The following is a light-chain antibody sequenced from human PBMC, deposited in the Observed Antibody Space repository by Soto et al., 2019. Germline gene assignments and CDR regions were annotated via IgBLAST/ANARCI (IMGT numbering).Light chain of an antibody. CDR1: QSISSY. J-gene: IGKJ1*01. CDR3: QQSYSTPPT. V-gene: IGKV1-39*01. CDR2: AAS. Sequence: DIQMTQSPSILSASVGDRVTITCRASQSISSYLNWYQQKPGKAPKLLIYAASSLQSGVPSRFRGSGSGTDFTLTISSLQPEDFATYYCQQSYSTPPTFGQGTKVDIK.